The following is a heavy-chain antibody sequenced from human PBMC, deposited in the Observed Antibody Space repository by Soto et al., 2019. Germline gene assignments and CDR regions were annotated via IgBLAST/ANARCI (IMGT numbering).Heavy chain of an antibody. V-gene: IGHV4-39*01. CDR3: ARHGASAAGAGRRWFDP. CDR1: GGSISSSSYY. Sequence: PSETLSLTCXVSGGSISSSSYYWGWIRQPPGKGLEWIGSIYYSGSTYYNPSLKSRVTISVDTSKNQFSLKLSSVTAADTAVYYCARHGASAAGAGRRWFDPWGQGTLVTVSS. D-gene: IGHD6-13*01. J-gene: IGHJ5*02. CDR2: IYYSGST.